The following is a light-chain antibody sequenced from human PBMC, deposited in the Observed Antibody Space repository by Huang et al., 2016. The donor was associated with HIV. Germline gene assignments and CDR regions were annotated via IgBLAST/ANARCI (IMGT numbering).Light chain of an antibody. CDR3: QRYGSSPWT. V-gene: IGKV3-20*01. CDR1: QSVSSGD. CDR2: GVS. J-gene: IGKJ1*01. Sequence: EIVLTQSPGTLSLSPGERATLSCRASQSVSSGDLAWFQQKPGQAPRLLIYGVSNSATGIPDRCSGGWSGTDFTRTISRLEPEEFAVYYCQRYGSSPWTFGQGTKVEIK.